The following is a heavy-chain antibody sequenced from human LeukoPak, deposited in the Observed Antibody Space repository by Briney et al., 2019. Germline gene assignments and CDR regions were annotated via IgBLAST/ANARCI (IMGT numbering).Heavy chain of an antibody. Sequence: ASVKVSCKASGYTFTDDYMHWVRQAPGQGLEWMGRINPNSGGTNYAQKFQGRVTMTRDTSISTAYMELSRLRSDDTAVYYCARELPTPGIAAAGADYWGQGTLVTVSS. CDR1: GYTFTDDY. CDR2: INPNSGGT. V-gene: IGHV1-2*06. CDR3: ARELPTPGIAAAGADY. J-gene: IGHJ4*02. D-gene: IGHD6-13*01.